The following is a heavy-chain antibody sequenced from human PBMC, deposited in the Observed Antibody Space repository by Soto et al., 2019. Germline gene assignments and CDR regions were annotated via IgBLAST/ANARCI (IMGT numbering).Heavy chain of an antibody. CDR3: ARAVELLRPNFDY. Sequence: ASVKVSCKASGGTFSSYTISWVRQAPGQGLEWMGRIIPILGIANYAQKFQGRVTSTADKSTSTAYMELSSLRSEDTAVYYCARAVELLRPNFDYWGQGTLVTVSS. CDR2: IIPILGIA. D-gene: IGHD3-10*01. J-gene: IGHJ4*02. V-gene: IGHV1-69*02. CDR1: GGTFSSYT.